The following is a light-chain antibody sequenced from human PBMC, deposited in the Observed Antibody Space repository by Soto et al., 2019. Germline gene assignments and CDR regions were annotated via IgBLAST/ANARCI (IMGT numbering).Light chain of an antibody. J-gene: IGLJ1*01. V-gene: IGLV2-14*03. Sequence: QSVLTQPASVSGSPGQSITISRTGTSSDVGAYNYVSWYQQHPGKAPKLMIYGVSNRPSGISNRFSGSKSGNTASLTISGLQPEDEADYYCNSYAGNIGYVFGTGTKLTVL. CDR3: NSYAGNIGYV. CDR1: SSDVGAYNY. CDR2: GVS.